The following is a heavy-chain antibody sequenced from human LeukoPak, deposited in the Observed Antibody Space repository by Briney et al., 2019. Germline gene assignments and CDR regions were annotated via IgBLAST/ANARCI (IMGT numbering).Heavy chain of an antibody. D-gene: IGHD4-11*01. V-gene: IGHV3-21*04. CDR2: ITSSSSYI. J-gene: IGHJ4*02. CDR3: ARTSPLTTVTY. Sequence: GGSLRLSCAVSGFTFSSYSMNWVRQAPGKGLEWVSSITSSSSYIYYADSVKGRFTISRDNAKNPLYLQMNSLRAEDTAVYYCARTSPLTTVTYWGQGTLVTVSS. CDR1: GFTFSSYS.